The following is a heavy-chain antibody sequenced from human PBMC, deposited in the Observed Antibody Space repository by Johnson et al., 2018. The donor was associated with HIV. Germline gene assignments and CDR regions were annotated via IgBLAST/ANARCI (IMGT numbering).Heavy chain of an antibody. D-gene: IGHD1-26*01. CDR3: AKDIGVGADDAFDI. V-gene: IGHV3-20*04. Sequence: VQLVESGGGVVRPGGSLRLSCAASGFTFDDYGMSWVRLAPGKGLEWVSGISWNSGSIGYADSVKGRFTISRDNAKNSLYLQMNSLRAEDTALYYCAKDIGVGADDAFDIWGQGTMVTISS. CDR1: GFTFDDYG. J-gene: IGHJ3*02. CDR2: ISWNSGSI.